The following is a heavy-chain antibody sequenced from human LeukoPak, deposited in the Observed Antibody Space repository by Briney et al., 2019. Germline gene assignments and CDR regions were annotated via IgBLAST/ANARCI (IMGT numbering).Heavy chain of an antibody. J-gene: IGHJ3*02. D-gene: IGHD1-14*01. V-gene: IGHV1-2*04. CDR3: ARGTLTAPRSAFDM. CDR1: GYTFTGYY. Sequence: GASVKVSCKASGYTFTGYYMHWVRQAPGQGLEWMGWINPNSGGTNYAQKFQGWVTMTRDTSISTAYMELSRLRSDDTAVYYCARGTLTAPRSAFDMWGQGTMVTVSS. CDR2: INPNSGGT.